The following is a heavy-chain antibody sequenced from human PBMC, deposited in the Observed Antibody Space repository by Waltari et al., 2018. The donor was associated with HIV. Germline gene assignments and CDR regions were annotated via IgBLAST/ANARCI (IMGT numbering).Heavy chain of an antibody. Sequence: QVQLQESGPGLVKPSETLSLSCTVSGGSMKNYYWSWIRQPPGKGLEWLAYIYNSGTSNYNPSLKSLVTISIDTSKNQFSLKLSPVTAADTAVYFCARQGNTIFGATTHAQGFDSWGQGTLVTVSP. D-gene: IGHD3-3*01. CDR2: IYNSGTS. V-gene: IGHV4-59*08. J-gene: IGHJ4*02. CDR1: GGSMKNYY. CDR3: ARQGNTIFGATTHAQGFDS.